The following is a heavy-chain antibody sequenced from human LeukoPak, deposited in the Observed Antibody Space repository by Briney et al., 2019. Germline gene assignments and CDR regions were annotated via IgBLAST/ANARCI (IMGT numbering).Heavy chain of an antibody. D-gene: IGHD5-12*01. CDR3: ANDLTRAVYSAYDFLPNLGN. CDR2: ISGSGGST. Sequence: PGGSLRLSCVVSGFTFNRCWMNWVRQAPGKGLEWVSAISGSGGSTYYADSVKGRFTISRDNSKNTLDLQMNSLRAEDTAVYYCANDLTRAVYSAYDFLPNLGNWGQGTLVTVSS. J-gene: IGHJ4*02. V-gene: IGHV3-23*01. CDR1: GFTFNRCW.